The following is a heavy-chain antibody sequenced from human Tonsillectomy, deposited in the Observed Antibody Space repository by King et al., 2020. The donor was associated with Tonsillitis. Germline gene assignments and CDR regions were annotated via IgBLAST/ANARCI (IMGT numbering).Heavy chain of an antibody. V-gene: IGHV1-2*02. CDR3: ARGNYDILTGYFGAYNWFDP. D-gene: IGHD3-9*01. J-gene: IGHJ5*02. Sequence: QLVQSGTEVKKPGASVKVSCKASGYTFTGYFIHWVRQAPGEGLEWMGWINPNNGGTTYVQKFRGRVTMTRDMSISTASMELSRLRSDDTAVYYCARGNYDILTGYFGAYNWFDPWGQGTLVTVSS. CDR1: GYTFTGYF. CDR2: INPNNGGT.